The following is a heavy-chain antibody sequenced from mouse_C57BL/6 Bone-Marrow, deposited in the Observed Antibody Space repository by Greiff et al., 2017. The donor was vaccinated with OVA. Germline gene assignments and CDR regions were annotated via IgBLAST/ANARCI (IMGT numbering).Heavy chain of an antibody. J-gene: IGHJ1*03. CDR1: GFTFSDYY. Sequence: EVQVVESEGGLVQPGSSMKLSCTASGFTFSDYYMAWVRQVPEKGLEWVANINYDGSSTYYLDSLKSRFIISRDNAKNILYLQMSSLKSEDTATYYCARDPPYHWYFDVWGTGTTVTVSS. CDR2: INYDGSST. V-gene: IGHV5-16*01. CDR3: ARDPPYHWYFDV.